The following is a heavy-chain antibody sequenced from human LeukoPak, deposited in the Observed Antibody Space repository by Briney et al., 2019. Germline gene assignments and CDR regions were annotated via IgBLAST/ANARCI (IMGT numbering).Heavy chain of an antibody. Sequence: SVKVSCKASGGTFSSYAISWARQAPGQGLEWVGGIIPIFGTANYAQKFQGRVTITADESTSTAYMELSSLRSEDTAVYYCARDGYSYGYGHHNFDYWGQGTLVTVSS. J-gene: IGHJ4*02. D-gene: IGHD5-18*01. CDR1: GGTFSSYA. CDR3: ARDGYSYGYGHHNFDY. CDR2: IIPIFGTA. V-gene: IGHV1-69*13.